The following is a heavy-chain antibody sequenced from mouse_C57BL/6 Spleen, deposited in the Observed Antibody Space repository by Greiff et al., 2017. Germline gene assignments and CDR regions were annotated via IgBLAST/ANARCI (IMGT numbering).Heavy chain of an antibody. J-gene: IGHJ2*01. D-gene: IGHD4-1*01. CDR2: IDPETGGT. Sequence: QVQLQQSGAELARPGASVTLSCKASGYTFTDYEMHWVKQTPVHGLEWIGAIDPETGGTAYNQKFKGKAILTADKSSSTAYMELRSLTSEDSAVYYCTRAGTDYWGQGTTLTVSS. CDR3: TRAGTDY. V-gene: IGHV1-15*01. CDR1: GYTFTDYE.